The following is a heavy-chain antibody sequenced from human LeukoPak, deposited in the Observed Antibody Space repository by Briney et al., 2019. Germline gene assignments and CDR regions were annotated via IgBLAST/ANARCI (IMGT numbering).Heavy chain of an antibody. Sequence: GGSLRLSCAASGFTFSSYAMSWVRQAPRKGLEWVSAISGSGGSTYYADSVKGRFTISRDNSRNMLYLQMNSLRAEDTAVYYCARDVNSYAHCGHWGQGTLVTVSS. V-gene: IGHV3-23*01. CDR1: GFTFSSYA. CDR3: ARDVNSYAHCGH. D-gene: IGHD5-18*01. CDR2: ISGSGGST. J-gene: IGHJ4*02.